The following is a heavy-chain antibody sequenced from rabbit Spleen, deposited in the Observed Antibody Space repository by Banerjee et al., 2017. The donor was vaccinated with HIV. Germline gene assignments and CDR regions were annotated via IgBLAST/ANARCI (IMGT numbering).Heavy chain of an antibody. J-gene: IGHJ3*01. Sequence: QEQLEESGGDLVQPEGSLTLTCTASGFSFSSSYCMCWVRQAPGKGLEWIGCIYTGSGSTYYASWAKGRFTITRSTSLNTVDLKMTSLTAADTATYFCARDAGRSTYYTDLLDLWGPGTLVTVS. CDR1: GFSFSSSYC. CDR3: ARDAGRSTYYTDLLDL. CDR2: IYTGSGST. D-gene: IGHD8-1*01. V-gene: IGHV1S43*01.